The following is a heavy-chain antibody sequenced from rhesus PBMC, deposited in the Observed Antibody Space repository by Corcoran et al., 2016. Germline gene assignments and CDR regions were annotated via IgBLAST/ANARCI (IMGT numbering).Heavy chain of an antibody. V-gene: IGHV3-118*01. CDR3: ASGLYFDY. CDR1: GFTFSSSA. J-gene: IGHJ4*01. Sequence: EVQLVESGGGLVQPGGSLRLSCAASGFTFSSSAMHWVRQAFGKGLECVERIRNKSNNYETRYAASVKGRFTISRDDSKNTAYLQMNSLKTEDTAVYYCASGLYFDYWGQGVLVTVSS. D-gene: IGHD6-25*01. CDR2: IRNKSNNYET.